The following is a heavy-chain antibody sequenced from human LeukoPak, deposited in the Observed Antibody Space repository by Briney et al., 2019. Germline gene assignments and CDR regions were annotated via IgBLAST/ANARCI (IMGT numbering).Heavy chain of an antibody. CDR2: IIPIFGTA. D-gene: IGHD5-18*01. CDR1: GGTFSSYA. Sequence: APVKVPYKASGGTFSSYAIIWGRQTPGHGLKWMGGIIPIFGTANYAKKFQGRITSTTDEPTSPAYMELRSVRAEDTAARYCASEGPERGYSYGYLFDYWGQGTLVTVSS. J-gene: IGHJ4*02. V-gene: IGHV1-69*05. CDR3: ASEGPERGYSYGYLFDY.